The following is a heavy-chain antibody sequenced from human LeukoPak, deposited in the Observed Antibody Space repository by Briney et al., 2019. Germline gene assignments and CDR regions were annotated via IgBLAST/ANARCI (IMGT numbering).Heavy chain of an antibody. V-gene: IGHV4-30-4*01. D-gene: IGHD3-10*01. CDR1: GGSISSGDYY. J-gene: IGHJ6*04. Sequence: SETLSLTCTVSGGSISSGDYYWSWIRQPPGKGLEWIGYIYYSGSTYYNPSLKSRVTISVDKSKNQFSLKLSSVTAADTAVYYCAREGYYGSGRGMDVWGKGTTVTVSS. CDR2: IYYSGST. CDR3: AREGYYGSGRGMDV.